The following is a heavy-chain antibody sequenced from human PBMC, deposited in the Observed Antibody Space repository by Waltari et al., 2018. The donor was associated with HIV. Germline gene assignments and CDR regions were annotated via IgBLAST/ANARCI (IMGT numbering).Heavy chain of an antibody. CDR1: GGTFSSNA. J-gene: IGHJ5*02. D-gene: IGHD1-26*01. V-gene: IGHV1-69*18. CDR2: IIRVVEAT. Sequence: QEQLVQSGAEVKKTGSSVKVSCKASGGTFSSNAISWVRQAPGQGLEWMGSIIRVVEATIYAQTFHGRLTISADESTSTVFMELSSLSFDDTAVYYCARGSSGSYRWFDPWATEPWSPSPQ. CDR3: ARGSSGSYRWFDP.